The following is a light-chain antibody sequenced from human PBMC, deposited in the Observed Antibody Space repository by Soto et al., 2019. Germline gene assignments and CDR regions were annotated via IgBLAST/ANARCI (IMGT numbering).Light chain of an antibody. J-gene: IGKJ3*01. V-gene: IGKV2-28*01. CDR2: LGS. CDR1: QSLLHSNGYNH. Sequence: DVVMTQSPLSLPVTLGQPASISCRSSQSLLHSNGYNHLDWYLQTPGQSPQLLIYLGSTRASGVPDRCSGSGSGTDCTLKISIVQAEDVVDYYDMHALQTPFTFGPGTKVDIK. CDR3: MHALQTPFT.